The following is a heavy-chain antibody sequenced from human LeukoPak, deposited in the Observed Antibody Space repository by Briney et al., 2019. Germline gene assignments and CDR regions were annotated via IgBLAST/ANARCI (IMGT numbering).Heavy chain of an antibody. CDR3: ARGTVPTYYYYYYYMDV. D-gene: IGHD3/OR15-3a*01. Sequence: SVKVSCKASGGTFSSYAISWVRQAPGQGLEWMGGIIPIFGTANYAQKFQGRVTITADESTSTAYMELSSLRSEDTAVYYCARGTVPTYYYYYYYMDVWGKGTTVTVSS. J-gene: IGHJ6*03. V-gene: IGHV1-69*13. CDR2: IIPIFGTA. CDR1: GGTFSSYA.